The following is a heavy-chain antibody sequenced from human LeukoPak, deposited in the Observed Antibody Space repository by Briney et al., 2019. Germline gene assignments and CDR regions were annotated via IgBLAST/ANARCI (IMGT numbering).Heavy chain of an antibody. J-gene: IGHJ4*02. V-gene: IGHV1-8*01. D-gene: IGHD2-15*01. CDR2: MNPNTGNT. CDR3: ARTYCTGGSCYGFDD. CDR1: GYTFTSND. Sequence: ASVKVSCKASGYTFTSNDINWVRRATGQGLEWMGWMNPNTGNTGYAQKFQGRVSITRNTAIGTAYMELSSLTSEDTAVYYCARTYCTGGSCYGFDDWGQGTLVTVSA.